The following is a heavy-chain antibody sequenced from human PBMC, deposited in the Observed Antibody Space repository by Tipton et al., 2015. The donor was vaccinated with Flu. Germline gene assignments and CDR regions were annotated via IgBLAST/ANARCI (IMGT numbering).Heavy chain of an antibody. CDR1: GFTIRNTF. V-gene: IGHV3-53*01. D-gene: IGHD4-23*01. CDR3: VRGTAANSADN. CDR2: IYTDDST. J-gene: IGHJ4*02. Sequence: SLRLSCAASGFTIRNTFMSWVRQAPGKGLKWVSIIYTDDSTYYADSVKGRFTISRDTSKNTVYLQMNSLTADDTALYYCVRGTAANSADNWGQGTLVTVSS.